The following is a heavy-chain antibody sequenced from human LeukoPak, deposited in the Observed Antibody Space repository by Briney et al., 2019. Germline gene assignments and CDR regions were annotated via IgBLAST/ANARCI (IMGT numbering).Heavy chain of an antibody. CDR1: GGSFSGYY. CDR3: ARATASYYFDY. V-gene: IGHV4-34*01. CDR2: INHSGST. J-gene: IGHJ4*02. Sequence: SETLSLTCAVYGGSFSGYYWSWIRQPPGKGLEWIGEINHSGSTNYNPSLKSRVTISVNTSKNQFSLKLSSVTAADTAVYYCARATASYYFDYWGQGTLVTVSS.